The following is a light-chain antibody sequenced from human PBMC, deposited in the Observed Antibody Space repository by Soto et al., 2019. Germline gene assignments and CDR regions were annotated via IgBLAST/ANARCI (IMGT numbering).Light chain of an antibody. Sequence: QAASVSGSPGQSITISCTGTSSDVESYNLVSWYQQHPGKAPKVMIYDVSKRPSGVPDRFSGSKSGNTASLTLSGLQAEDEADYYCCSYAGSYTFYVFGTGTKLTVL. J-gene: IGLJ1*01. CDR1: SSDVESYNL. V-gene: IGLV2-11*01. CDR3: CSYAGSYTFYV. CDR2: DVS.